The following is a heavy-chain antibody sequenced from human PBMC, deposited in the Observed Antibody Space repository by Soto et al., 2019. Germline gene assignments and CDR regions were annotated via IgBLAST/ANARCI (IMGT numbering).Heavy chain of an antibody. Sequence: SLRLSCAASEFTFSSYAMSWVRQAPGKGLDWVSAIRGSGGSTYYADSVKGRFTISRDNSKNTLYLQMNSLRAEDTAVYYCAGEYCANGVCYAYFDYWGQGALVTVSS. J-gene: IGHJ4*02. CDR3: AGEYCANGVCYAYFDY. CDR1: EFTFSSYA. D-gene: IGHD2-8*01. CDR2: IRGSGGST. V-gene: IGHV3-23*01.